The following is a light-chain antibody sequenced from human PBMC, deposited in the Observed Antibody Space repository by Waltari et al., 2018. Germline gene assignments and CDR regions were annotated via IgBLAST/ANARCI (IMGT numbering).Light chain of an antibody. CDR1: NIGTKS. Sequence: SYVLTQPPSVSVAPGQTANFTCGGHNIGTKSVHWYQQKPGQGPVLVVFEDSARPSGIPERCSGSNAGNTATLTVSRVEAGDEADYYCQVWASGSDPNWVFGGGTKLTVL. J-gene: IGLJ3*02. CDR2: EDS. V-gene: IGLV3-21*02. CDR3: QVWASGSDPNWV.